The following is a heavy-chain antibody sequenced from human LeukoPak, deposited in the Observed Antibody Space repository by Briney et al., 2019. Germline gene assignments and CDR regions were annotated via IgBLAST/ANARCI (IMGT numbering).Heavy chain of an antibody. V-gene: IGHV3-23*01. Sequence: GGSLRLSCAASGFTFNNYAMNWVRQAPGKGLEWVSVISGSGGTTYYADSVKGRFTISRDSSKNTLYLQMNSLRAEDTAVYYCAKVSGGGLYYGGMDVWGQGTTVTVSS. CDR1: GFTFNNYA. CDR3: AKVSGGGLYYGGMDV. J-gene: IGHJ6*02. D-gene: IGHD1-14*01. CDR2: ISGSGGTT.